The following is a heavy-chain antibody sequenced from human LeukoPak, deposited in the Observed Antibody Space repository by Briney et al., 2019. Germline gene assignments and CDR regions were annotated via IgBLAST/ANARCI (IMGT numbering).Heavy chain of an antibody. CDR3: ASTVTHYDYGDYVLGY. CDR2: IYYSGST. CDR1: GGSISSGDYY. J-gene: IGHJ4*02. Sequence: SETLSLTCTVSGGSISSGDYYWSWIRQPPGKGLEWIGYIYYSGSTYYNSSLKSRVTISVDTSKNQFSLKLSSVTAADTAVYYCASTVTHYDYGDYVLGYWGQGTLVTVSS. V-gene: IGHV4-30-4*01. D-gene: IGHD4-17*01.